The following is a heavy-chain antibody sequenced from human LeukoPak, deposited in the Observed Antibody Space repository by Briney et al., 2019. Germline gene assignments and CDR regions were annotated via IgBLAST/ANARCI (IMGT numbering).Heavy chain of an antibody. CDR2: ISGSGGST. J-gene: IGHJ5*02. Sequence: GGSLRLSCAASGFTFSSYAMSWVRQAPGKELEWVSAISGSGGSTYYADSVKGRFTISRDNSKNTLYLQMNSLRAEDTAVYYCAKDIVVVVAANWFDPWGQGTLVTVSS. CDR1: GFTFSSYA. CDR3: AKDIVVVVAANWFDP. V-gene: IGHV3-23*01. D-gene: IGHD2-15*01.